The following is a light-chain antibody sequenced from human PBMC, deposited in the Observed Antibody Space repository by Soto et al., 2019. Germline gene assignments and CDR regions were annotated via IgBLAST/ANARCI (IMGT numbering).Light chain of an antibody. Sequence: QSVLTQPPSVSAAPGQRVTIYCSGSSPNIGSNKVSWYQQLPGAAPKLLMLNDNFRPSGVPDRFSGSKSGTSASLVISGLRTEDEADYYCAAWDDGLKGPLSGGGTKVTVL. CDR1: SPNIGSNK. J-gene: IGLJ2*01. V-gene: IGLV1-44*01. CDR3: AAWDDGLKGPL. CDR2: NDN.